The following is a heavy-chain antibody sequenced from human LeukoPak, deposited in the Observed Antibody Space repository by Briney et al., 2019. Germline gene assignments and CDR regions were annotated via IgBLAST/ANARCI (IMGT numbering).Heavy chain of an antibody. J-gene: IGHJ6*02. CDR2: IYYSGST. CDR3: ARAGYCSSTSCYFGYYYYGMDV. D-gene: IGHD2-2*01. CDR1: GGSISSYY. V-gene: IGHV4-59*01. Sequence: SETLPLTCTVSGGSISSYYWSWIRQPPGKGLEWIGYIYYSGSTNYNPSLKSRVTISVDTSKNQFSLKPSSVTAADTAVYYCARAGYCSSTSCYFGYYYYGMDVWGQGTTVTVSS.